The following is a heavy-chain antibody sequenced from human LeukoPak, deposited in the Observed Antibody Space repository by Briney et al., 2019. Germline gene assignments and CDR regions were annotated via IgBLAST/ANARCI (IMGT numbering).Heavy chain of an antibody. V-gene: IGHV1-18*01. CDR3: AKVASDRMEY. J-gene: IGHJ4*02. CDR2: ISANTGKT. Sequence: GASVTVSCTASGYTFPTYGYRWARQAPGHGLEWMGWISANTGKTDYAQKFQGRVTMTTDRSTSTAYMELRSLRPDDTAVYYCAKVASDRMEYWGQGTLLTVSS. CDR1: GYTFPTYG. D-gene: IGHD2-8*01.